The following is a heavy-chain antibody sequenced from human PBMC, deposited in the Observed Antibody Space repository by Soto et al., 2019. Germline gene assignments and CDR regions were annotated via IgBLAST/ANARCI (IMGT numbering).Heavy chain of an antibody. CDR3: ARHTSGSSLSGYPCSTWFDP. CDR2: IYYSGST. D-gene: IGHD2-2*01. Sequence: QLQLQESGPGLVKPSETLSLTCTVSGGSISSSSYYWGWIRQPPGKGLEWIGSIYYSGSTYYNPFIKTGVTMSVDTSKVQFSLKLSSVTAAHAAVYYFARHTSGSSLSGYPCSTWFDPWGQGTLVTVSS. V-gene: IGHV4-39*01. J-gene: IGHJ5*02. CDR1: GGSISSSSYY.